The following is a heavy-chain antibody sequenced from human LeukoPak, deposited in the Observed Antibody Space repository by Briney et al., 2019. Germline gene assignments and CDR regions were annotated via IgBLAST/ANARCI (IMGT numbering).Heavy chain of an antibody. CDR2: ISYDGSNK. Sequence: PGGSLRLSCAASGFTFSSYGMHWVRQAPGKGLEWVAVISYDGSNKYYADSVKGRFTISRDNSKNTLYLQMNSLRAEDTAVYYCAKVSRTSNSSSTKKYYYYGMDVWGQGTTVTVSS. CDR1: GFTFSSYG. D-gene: IGHD1-14*01. J-gene: IGHJ6*02. V-gene: IGHV3-30*18. CDR3: AKVSRTSNSSSTKKYYYYGMDV.